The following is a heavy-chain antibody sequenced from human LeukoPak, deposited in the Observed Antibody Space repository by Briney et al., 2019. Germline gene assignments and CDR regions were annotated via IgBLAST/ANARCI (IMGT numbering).Heavy chain of an antibody. CDR3: ARVGTIVIVPAAKSLDY. V-gene: IGHV1-18*01. CDR2: ISAYNGNT. Sequence: GASVKVSCKASGYTFTSYGISWVRQAPGQGLEWMGWISAYNGNTNYAQKLQGRVTMTTDTSTSRAYMELRSLRSDDTAVYYCARVGTIVIVPAAKSLDYWGQGTLVTGSS. CDR1: GYTFTSYG. D-gene: IGHD2-2*01. J-gene: IGHJ4*02.